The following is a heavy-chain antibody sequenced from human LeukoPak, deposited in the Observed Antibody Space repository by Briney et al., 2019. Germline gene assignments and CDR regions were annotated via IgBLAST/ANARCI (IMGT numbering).Heavy chain of an antibody. J-gene: IGHJ5*02. D-gene: IGHD3-10*01. CDR1: GFTFSNAW. CDR3: TTDHLITMVRGNWFDP. Sequence: GSLRLSCAASGFTFSNAWMSWVRQAPGKGLEWVGRIKSKTDGGTTDYAAPVKGRFTISRDDSKNTLYLQMNSLKTEDTAVYYCTTDHLITMVRGNWFDPWGQGTLVTVSS. CDR2: IKSKTDGGTT. V-gene: IGHV3-15*01.